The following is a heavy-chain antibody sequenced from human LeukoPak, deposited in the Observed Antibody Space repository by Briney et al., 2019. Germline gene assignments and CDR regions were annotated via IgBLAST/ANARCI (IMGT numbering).Heavy chain of an antibody. CDR1: GGSTSGYY. Sequence: SDTLSVTCTVSGGSTSGYYWSWIRQPPGKGLEWIGDVSHSGNTYYSPSLKSRVTVSVDTSKNQFSLRLSSVTAADTAVYFCAKRGLLWYGEVLHARYFDYWGQGALVTVSP. J-gene: IGHJ4*02. CDR3: AKRGLLWYGEVLHARYFDY. D-gene: IGHD3-10*01. V-gene: IGHV4-59*04. CDR2: VSHSGNT.